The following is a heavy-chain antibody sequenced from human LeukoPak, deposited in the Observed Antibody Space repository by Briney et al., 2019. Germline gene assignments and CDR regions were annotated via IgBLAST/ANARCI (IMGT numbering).Heavy chain of an antibody. CDR3: ASTGRFGDPTFDY. J-gene: IGHJ4*02. CDR2: INHSGST. D-gene: IGHD3-10*01. Sequence: SETLSLTCAVYGGSFSGYYWSWIRQPPGEGLEWIGEINHSGSTNYSPSLKSRVTISVDTSKNQFSLKLSSVTAADTAVYYCASTGRFGDPTFDYWGQGTLVTVSS. CDR1: GGSFSGYY. V-gene: IGHV4-34*01.